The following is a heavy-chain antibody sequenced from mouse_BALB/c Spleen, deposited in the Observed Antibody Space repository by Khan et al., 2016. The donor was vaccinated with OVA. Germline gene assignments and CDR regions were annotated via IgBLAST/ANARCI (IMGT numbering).Heavy chain of an antibody. CDR2: ISYSGST. CDR1: GYSITSGYG. CDR3: ARTARIKY. D-gene: IGHD1-2*01. J-gene: IGHJ2*01. V-gene: IGHV3-2*02. Sequence: EEGPGLVKPSQSLSLTCTVTGYSITSGYGWNWIRQLPGNKLEWMGYISYSGSTNYNPSLKSRISITRDTSKNQFFLQLNSVTTEDTATYYCARTARIKYWGQGTTLTVSS.